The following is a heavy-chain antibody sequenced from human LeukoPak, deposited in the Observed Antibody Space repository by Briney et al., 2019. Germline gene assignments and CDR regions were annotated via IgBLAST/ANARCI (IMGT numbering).Heavy chain of an antibody. V-gene: IGHV3-53*01. CDR2: IYSGGST. D-gene: IGHD3-9*01. CDR3: ASDADDILTGYRPLDY. J-gene: IGHJ4*02. Sequence: GGSLRLSCAASGFTVSSNYMSWVRQAPGKGLGWVSVIYSGGSTYYADSVKGRFTISRDNSKNTLYLQMNSLRAEDTAVYYCASDADDILTGYRPLDYWGQGTLVTVSS. CDR1: GFTVSSNY.